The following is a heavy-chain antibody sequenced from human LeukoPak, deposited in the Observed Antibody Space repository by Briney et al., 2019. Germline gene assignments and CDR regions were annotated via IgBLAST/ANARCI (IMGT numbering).Heavy chain of an antibody. CDR2: ISAYNGNT. D-gene: IGHD3-22*01. Sequence: GASVKVSCKASGYTFTSYGISWVRQAPGQGLEWMGWISAYNGNTNYAQKLQGRVTMTTDTSTSTAYMELRSLRSDDAAVYYCARDLGDSSGKSPSSTRAHNHIRGAPNDYWGQGTLVTVSS. CDR1: GYTFTSYG. V-gene: IGHV1-18*01. J-gene: IGHJ4*02. CDR3: ARDLGDSSGKSPSSTRAHNHIRGAPNDY.